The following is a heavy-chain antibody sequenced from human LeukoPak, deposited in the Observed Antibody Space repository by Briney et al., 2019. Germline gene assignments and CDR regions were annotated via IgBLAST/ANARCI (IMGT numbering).Heavy chain of an antibody. CDR1: GFTVSSNY. CDR3: ARLYNSGWSNWFDP. D-gene: IGHD6-19*01. Sequence: PGGSLRLSCAASGFTVSSNYMSWVRQAPGKGLEWVSVIYSGGSTYYGDSVKGRFTISRDNSKNTLYLQMNSLTAEDTAVYYCARLYNSGWSNWFDPWGQGTLVTVSS. J-gene: IGHJ5*02. V-gene: IGHV3-53*01. CDR2: IYSGGST.